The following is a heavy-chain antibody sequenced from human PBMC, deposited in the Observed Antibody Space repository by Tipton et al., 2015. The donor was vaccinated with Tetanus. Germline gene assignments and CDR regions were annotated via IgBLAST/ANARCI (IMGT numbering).Heavy chain of an antibody. J-gene: IGHJ4*02. CDR2: IYYSGST. V-gene: IGHV4-59*01. D-gene: IGHD4-17*01. Sequence: TLSLTCTVSGGSISSYYWSWIRQPPGKGLEWIGYIYYSGSTNYNPSLKSRVTISVDTSKNQFSLKLSSVTAADTAVYYCASMRGGYDYGDGQSLDYWGQGTLVTVSS. CDR1: GGSISSYY. CDR3: ASMRGGYDYGDGQSLDY.